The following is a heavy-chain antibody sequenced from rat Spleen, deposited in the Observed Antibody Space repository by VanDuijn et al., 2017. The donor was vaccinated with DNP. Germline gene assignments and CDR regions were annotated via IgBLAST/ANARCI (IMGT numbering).Heavy chain of an antibody. Sequence: EVQLVESGGGLVQPGRSLKLSCAASGVSFSDYNMAWVRQAPKKGLEWVATISYDGGSTYYRDSVRGRFTISRDNAKSTLYLQMDSLRSEDTATYYCARPDYWGQGVMVTVSS. V-gene: IGHV5-7*01. CDR2: ISYDGGST. CDR3: ARPDY. CDR1: GVSFSDYN. J-gene: IGHJ2*01.